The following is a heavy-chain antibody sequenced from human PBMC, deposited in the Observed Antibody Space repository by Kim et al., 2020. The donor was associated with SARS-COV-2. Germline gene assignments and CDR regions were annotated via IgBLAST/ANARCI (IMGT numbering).Heavy chain of an antibody. CDR1: GGSISSYY. V-gene: IGHV4-59*01. CDR2: IYYSGST. J-gene: IGHJ4*02. D-gene: IGHD3-22*01. Sequence: SETLSLTCTVSGGSISSYYWSWIRQPPGKGLEWIGYIYYSGSTNYNPSLASRVTISVDTSKNQFSLKLSSVTAADTAVYYCARAKDSSGYYRPPYFDYWGQGTLVTVSS. CDR3: ARAKDSSGYYRPPYFDY.